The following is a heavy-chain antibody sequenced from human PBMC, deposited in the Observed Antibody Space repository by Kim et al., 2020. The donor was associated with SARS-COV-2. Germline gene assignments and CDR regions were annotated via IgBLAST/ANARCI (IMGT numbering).Heavy chain of an antibody. J-gene: IGHJ6*03. V-gene: IGHV4-30-4*01. D-gene: IGHD3-22*01. CDR3: ARGVSGYYSYYYYYYMDV. Sequence: SETLSLTCTVSGGSISSGDYYWSWIRQPPGKGLEWIGYIYYSGSTYYNPSLKSRVTISVDTSKNQFSLKLSSVTAADTAVYYCARGVSGYYSYYYYYYMDVWGKGTTVTVSS. CDR2: IYYSGST. CDR1: GGSISSGDYY.